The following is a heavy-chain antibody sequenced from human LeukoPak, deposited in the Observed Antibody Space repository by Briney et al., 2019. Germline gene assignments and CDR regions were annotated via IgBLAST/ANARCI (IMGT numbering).Heavy chain of an antibody. J-gene: IGHJ4*02. CDR3: ASDLGLEPNGFSDY. CDR1: GFTFSSYA. D-gene: IGHD1-1*01. Sequence: PGGSLRLSCAASGFTFSSYAMHWVRQAPGKGLEYVSAISSNGGSTYYANSVKGRFTISRDNSKNTLYLQMGSLRAEDMAVYYCASDLGLEPNGFSDYWGQGTLVTVSS. CDR2: ISSNGGST. V-gene: IGHV3-64*01.